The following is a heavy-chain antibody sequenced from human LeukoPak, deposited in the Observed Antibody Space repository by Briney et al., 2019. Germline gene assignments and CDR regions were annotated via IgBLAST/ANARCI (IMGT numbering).Heavy chain of an antibody. V-gene: IGHV1-69*06. CDR3: AGGRTDIVVVPATLRNYYFDY. Sequence: SVEVSCKASGGTFSSYDTSWVRQAPGQGLEWMGGIMPMFGKANYAQKFQGRVTTTADKATSTAYMELSSLRSEDTAVYYCAGGRTDIVVVPATLRNYYFDYWGQGTLVTVSS. J-gene: IGHJ4*02. D-gene: IGHD2-2*01. CDR2: IMPMFGKA. CDR1: GGTFSSYD.